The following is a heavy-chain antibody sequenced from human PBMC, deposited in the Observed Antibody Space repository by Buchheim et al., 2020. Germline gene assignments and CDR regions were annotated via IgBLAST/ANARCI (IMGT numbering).Heavy chain of an antibody. Sequence: QVQLVESGGGVVQPGRSLRLSCAASGFTFSSYGMHWVRQAPGKGLEWVAFIWYDGSNKNYADSVKDRFTISRDNSKNTLSLQMNSLRAEDTAVYYCARDQDSSSWYDYWGQGTL. CDR2: IWYDGSNK. CDR1: GFTFSSYG. J-gene: IGHJ4*02. V-gene: IGHV3-33*01. D-gene: IGHD6-13*01. CDR3: ARDQDSSSWYDY.